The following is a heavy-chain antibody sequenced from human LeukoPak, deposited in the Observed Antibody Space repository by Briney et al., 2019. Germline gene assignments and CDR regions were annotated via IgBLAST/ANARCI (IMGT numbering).Heavy chain of an antibody. D-gene: IGHD3-22*01. CDR1: GYTFTSYG. CDR3: ARAGGSYYYDSSAYSFDY. V-gene: IGHV1-18*01. Sequence: ASVKVSCKASGYTFTSYGISWVRQAPGQGLEWMGWISAYNGNTNYAQKLQGRVTMTTDTSTSTAYMELRSLRSDDTAVYYCARAGGSYYYDSSAYSFDYWGQGTLVTVSS. CDR2: ISAYNGNT. J-gene: IGHJ4*02.